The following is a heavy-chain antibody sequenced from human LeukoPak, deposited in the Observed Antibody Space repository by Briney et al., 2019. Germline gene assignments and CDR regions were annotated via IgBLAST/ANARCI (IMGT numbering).Heavy chain of an antibody. CDR2: INHSGST. CDR3: ARDRGITMVRGVKFYYYYYMDV. J-gene: IGHJ6*03. V-gene: IGHV4-34*01. D-gene: IGHD3-10*01. CDR1: GGSFSGYY. Sequence: SETLSLTCAVYGGSFSGYYWSWIRQPPGKGLEWIGEINHSGSTNYNPSLKSRVTISVDTSKNQSSLKLSYVTAADTAVYYCARDRGITMVRGVKFYYYYYMDVWGKGTTVTVSS.